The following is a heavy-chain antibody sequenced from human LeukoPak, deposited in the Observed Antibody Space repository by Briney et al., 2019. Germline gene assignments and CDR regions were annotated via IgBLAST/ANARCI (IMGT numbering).Heavy chain of an antibody. CDR1: GYTFTSYD. J-gene: IGHJ4*02. CDR2: ISAYNGNT. CDR3: ARDLGVDTTMIFFDF. D-gene: IGHD5-18*01. V-gene: IGHV1-18*01. Sequence: ASVKVSCKASGYTFTSYDINWVRQAPGQGLEWMGWISAYNGNTNYAQKIQGRVTMTTDTSTSTAYMELRSLRSDDTAVYYCARDLGVDTTMIFFDFWGQGTLVTVSS.